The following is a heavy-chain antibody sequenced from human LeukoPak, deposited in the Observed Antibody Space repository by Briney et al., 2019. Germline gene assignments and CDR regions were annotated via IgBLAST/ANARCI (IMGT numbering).Heavy chain of an antibody. J-gene: IGHJ6*02. CDR2: INHSGST. D-gene: IGHD6-13*01. CDR1: GGSFSGYY. V-gene: IGHV4-34*01. CDR3: ASGIGIAAAHYYGMDV. Sequence: PSETLSLTCAVYGGSFSGYYWSWIRQPPGKGLEWIGEINHSGSTNYNPSLKSRVTISVDTSKNQFSLKLSSVTAADTAVYYCASGIGIAAAHYYGMDVWGQGTTVTVSS.